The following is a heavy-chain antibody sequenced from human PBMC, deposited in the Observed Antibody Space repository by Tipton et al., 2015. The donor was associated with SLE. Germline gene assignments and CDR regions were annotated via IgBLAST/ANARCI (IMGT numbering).Heavy chain of an antibody. CDR3: ARERLTVFGGRNWFDP. CDR2: IYYSGST. J-gene: IGHJ5*02. Sequence: TLSLTCAVSGDSISNTNWWSWVRQPPGKGLEWIAYIYYSGSTNYNPSLKSRVIISLDTSKNQFSLKLSSVTAADTAVYYCARERLTVFGGRNWFDPWGQGTLVTVSS. D-gene: IGHD3-3*01. CDR1: GDSISNTNW. V-gene: IGHV4-4*02.